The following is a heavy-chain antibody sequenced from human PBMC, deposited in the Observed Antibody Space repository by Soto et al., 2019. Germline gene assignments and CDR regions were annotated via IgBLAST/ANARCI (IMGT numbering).Heavy chain of an antibody. D-gene: IGHD2-2*02. CDR1: GFTFDDYA. CDR3: TKARLWGGDGYTSYYYNAMDV. V-gene: IGHV3-9*01. CDR2: ISWNSGRI. J-gene: IGHJ6*02. Sequence: QLVESGGGLVQPGMSLRLSCAASGFTFDDYAMYWVRQVPGKGLEWVSGISWNSGRIGYADSVKGRFTISRDNAKNSLYLQMNSLRPEDTALYYCTKARLWGGDGYTSYYYNAMDVWGQGTTVTVSS.